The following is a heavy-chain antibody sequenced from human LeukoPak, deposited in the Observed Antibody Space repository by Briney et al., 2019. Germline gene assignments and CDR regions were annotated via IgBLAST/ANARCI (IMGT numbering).Heavy chain of an antibody. CDR2: INKDGSEK. CDR1: GFTFSSYW. D-gene: IGHD1-1*01. J-gene: IGHJ4*02. CDR3: VRDFSLTRLERPFDY. Sequence: GGSLRLSCAASGFTFSSYWMTWVRQAPGKGLEWVANINKDGSEKYYVDSVKGRFTISRDNAKNSLYLQMNSLRVEDTAEYYCVRDFSLTRLERPFDYWGQGTLVTVSS. V-gene: IGHV3-7*01.